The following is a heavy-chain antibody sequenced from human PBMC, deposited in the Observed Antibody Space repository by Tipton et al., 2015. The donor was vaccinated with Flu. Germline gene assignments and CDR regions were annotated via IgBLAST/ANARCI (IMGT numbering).Heavy chain of an antibody. CDR1: GGSISSYY. CDR2: IYYSGST. V-gene: IGHV4-59*01. CDR3: ARSNYSSGYYYVFYYYGMDV. D-gene: IGHD3-22*01. Sequence: TLSLTCTVSGGSISSYYWSWIRQPPGKGLEWIGYIYYSGSTNYNPSLKSRVTISVDTSKNQFSLKLSSVTAADTAVYYCARSNYSSGYYYVFYYYGMDVWGQGTTVTVSS. J-gene: IGHJ6*02.